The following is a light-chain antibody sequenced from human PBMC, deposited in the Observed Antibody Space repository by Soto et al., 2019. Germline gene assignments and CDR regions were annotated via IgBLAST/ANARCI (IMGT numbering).Light chain of an antibody. CDR3: QQYYSTPFT. V-gene: IGKV4-1*01. CDR1: QSILYSSNNKNY. J-gene: IGKJ3*01. CDR2: WAS. Sequence: DIVMTQSPDSLAVSLGERATINCKSSQSILYSSNNKNYLAWYQQKPGQPPNLLIYWASTWESGVPDRFSGSGSGTDFTLTISSLQAEDVAVYYCQQYYSTPFTFGPGTKVDIK.